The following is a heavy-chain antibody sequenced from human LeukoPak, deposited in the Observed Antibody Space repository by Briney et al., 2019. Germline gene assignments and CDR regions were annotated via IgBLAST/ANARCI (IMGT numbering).Heavy chain of an antibody. CDR3: AKSGRDGYNIYFDY. Sequence: PGGSLRLSCAASGFSFSGYAMSWVRQAPGKGLEWVSHISGSGGSTYYADSVKGRFTISRDNSKNTLYLQMDNLRAEDTALYYCAKSGRDGYNIYFDYWGQGTLVTVSS. D-gene: IGHD5-24*01. CDR1: GFSFSGYA. CDR2: ISGSGGST. J-gene: IGHJ4*02. V-gene: IGHV3-23*01.